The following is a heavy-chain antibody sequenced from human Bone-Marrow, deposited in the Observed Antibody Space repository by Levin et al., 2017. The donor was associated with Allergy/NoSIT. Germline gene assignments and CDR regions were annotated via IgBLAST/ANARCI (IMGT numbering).Heavy chain of an antibody. J-gene: IGHJ4*02. CDR2: INNDGGTT. CDR3: VRGQWGFGH. D-gene: IGHD6-19*01. Sequence: QAGGSLRLSCAASGFTFSDNYMHWVRQAPGKGLVWVSRINNDGGTTTYADSVKGRFTISRDNAKNTLYLQMNSLRVDDTAVYYCVRGQWGFGHWGQGTLVTVSS. V-gene: IGHV3-74*01. CDR1: GFTFSDNY.